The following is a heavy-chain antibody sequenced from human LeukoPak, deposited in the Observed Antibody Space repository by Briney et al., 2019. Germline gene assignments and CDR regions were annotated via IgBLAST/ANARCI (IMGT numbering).Heavy chain of an antibody. V-gene: IGHV3-7*01. CDR3: ATSSGWIIDN. D-gene: IGHD5-12*01. CDR2: MAQDGSRE. Sequence: PGGSLRLSCAASEINLSGHWMHWVRQAPGKGLEWLATMAQDGSRESYVDSVRGRFTISRDAAKDLLYLQMNNLSAEDTAMYYCATSSGWIIDNWGQGILVTVSS. J-gene: IGHJ4*02. CDR1: EINLSGHW.